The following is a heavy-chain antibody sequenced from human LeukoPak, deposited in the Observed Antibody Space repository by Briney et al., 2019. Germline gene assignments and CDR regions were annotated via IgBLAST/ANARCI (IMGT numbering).Heavy chain of an antibody. J-gene: IGHJ4*02. CDR3: AKDWLSPHGSGSPFDY. Sequence: GGSLRRSCAASGFTFSSYAMSWVREAPGKGLEWVSAISGSGGSTYYADSVKGRFTISRDNSKNTLYLQMNSLRAEDTAVYYCAKDWLSPHGSGSPFDYWGQGTLVNVSS. V-gene: IGHV3-23*01. D-gene: IGHD3-10*01. CDR1: GFTFSSYA. CDR2: ISGSGGST.